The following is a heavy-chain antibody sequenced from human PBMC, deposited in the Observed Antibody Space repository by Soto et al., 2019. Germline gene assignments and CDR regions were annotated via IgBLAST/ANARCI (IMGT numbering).Heavy chain of an antibody. D-gene: IGHD4-17*01. CDR3: ARLDYGDYVRINWFDP. Sequence: QVQLQESGPGLVKPSQTLSLTCTVSGGSISSGGYYWSWIRQHPGKGLEWIGYIYYSGSTYYNPSLKSRVTISVDTSKNQFSLKLSSVTAADTAVYYCARLDYGDYVRINWFDPWGQGTLVTVSS. V-gene: IGHV4-31*03. CDR1: GGSISSGGYY. J-gene: IGHJ5*02. CDR2: IYYSGST.